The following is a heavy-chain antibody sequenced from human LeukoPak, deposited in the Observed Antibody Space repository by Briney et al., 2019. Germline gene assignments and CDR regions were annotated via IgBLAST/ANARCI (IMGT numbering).Heavy chain of an antibody. CDR3: ARDQEHCSGTSCYPYWYDS. J-gene: IGHJ5*01. Sequence: SETLSLTCTVSGGSISSYYWSWIRQPPGKGLEWIGYIYYSGSTNYNPSLKGRVTISVDTSKNQFSLKLSSVTAADTAVYFCARDQEHCSGTSCYPYWYDSWGQGTLVTVSS. CDR2: IYYSGST. CDR1: GGSISSYY. D-gene: IGHD2-2*01. V-gene: IGHV4-59*01.